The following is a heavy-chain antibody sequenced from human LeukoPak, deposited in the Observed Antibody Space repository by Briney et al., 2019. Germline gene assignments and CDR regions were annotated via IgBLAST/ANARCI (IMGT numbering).Heavy chain of an antibody. D-gene: IGHD2-8*01. Sequence: SQTLSLTCAISGDSVSANNAAWNWIRQSPSGGLEWLGRTYYRSKWYTAYAVSVKSRITINSDTSKNQFSLHLNSVTPEDTAVYYCASEDTINGVTHFDYWGQGTLVTVSS. CDR2: TYYRSKWYT. CDR3: ASEDTINGVTHFDY. J-gene: IGHJ4*02. CDR1: GDSVSANNAA. V-gene: IGHV6-1*01.